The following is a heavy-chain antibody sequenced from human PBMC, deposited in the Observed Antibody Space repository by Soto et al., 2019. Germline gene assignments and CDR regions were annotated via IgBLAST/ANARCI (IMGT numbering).Heavy chain of an antibody. CDR1: GFTFSSYW. V-gene: IGHV3-74*01. Sequence: EVQLVESGGGLVQPGGSLRLSCAASGFTFSSYWMHWVRQAPGKGLVWVSRINIDGSRTTYADSVKGRFTISRDNAKNTLYLQMNRLSAEDTAVYYCARGGRSGSSQYYLDSWGQGTLVTVSS. CDR3: ARGGRSGSSQYYLDS. J-gene: IGHJ4*02. CDR2: INIDGSRT. D-gene: IGHD3-10*01.